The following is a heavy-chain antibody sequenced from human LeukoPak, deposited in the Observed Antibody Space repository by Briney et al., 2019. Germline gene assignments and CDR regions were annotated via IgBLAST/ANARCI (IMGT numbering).Heavy chain of an antibody. Sequence: KPSETLSLTCAVYGGSLSGYYWSWFRHSPGKGREWSGEVNHRESNNYNPFLKSRVTITEETSKNQFSLKPSPVTAQDTVCYYGAREKIVAQGAFDIWGQGKMVTVSS. CDR2: VNHRESN. V-gene: IGHV4-34*01. CDR1: GGSLSGYY. D-gene: IGHD5-12*01. J-gene: IGHJ3*02. CDR3: AREKIVAQGAFDI.